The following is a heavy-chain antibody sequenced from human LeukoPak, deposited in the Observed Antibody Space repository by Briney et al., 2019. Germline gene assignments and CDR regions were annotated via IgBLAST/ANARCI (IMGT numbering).Heavy chain of an antibody. D-gene: IGHD1-1*01. J-gene: IGHJ4*02. CDR1: GFSFSSYA. V-gene: IGHV3-23*01. Sequence: GGSLRLSCAASGFSFSSYAMTWVRQAPGKGLEWVSVITNSGGSTCYTDSVKGRFTISRDNSKNTLYLQMNSLRAEDTAVYYCAKGWNCDYWGQGTLVTVSS. CDR2: ITNSGGST. CDR3: AKGWNCDY.